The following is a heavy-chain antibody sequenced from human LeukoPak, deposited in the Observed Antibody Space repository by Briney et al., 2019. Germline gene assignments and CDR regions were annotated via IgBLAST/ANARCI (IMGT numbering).Heavy chain of an antibody. CDR2: VYTSGST. J-gene: IGHJ3*02. CDR1: GASISTNSYY. CDR3: ARDMIAGLDAFDI. Sequence: SETLSLTCTVSGASISTNSYYWSWVRQPAGKGLEWIGRVYTSGSTNYNPSLKSRVTMSVDTSKNQFSLKLSSVTAADTAVYYCARDMIAGLDAFDIWGQGTMVTVSS. D-gene: IGHD3-16*01. V-gene: IGHV4-61*02.